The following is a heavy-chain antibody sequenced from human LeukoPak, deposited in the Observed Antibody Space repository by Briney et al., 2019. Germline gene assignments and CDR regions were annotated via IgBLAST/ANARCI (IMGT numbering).Heavy chain of an antibody. V-gene: IGHV4-39*01. CDR2: IYYRGST. CDR3: TEFYFDRSGYADY. J-gene: IGHJ4*02. Sequence: PSETLSLTCTVSGGSISSSSFYWGWIRQPPGKGLEWIGSIYYRGSTYYNPSLRSRVTISVDMSENQVSLKLRSVTAADTAVYYCTEFYFDRSGYADYWGQGTLVTVSS. D-gene: IGHD3-22*01. CDR1: GGSISSSSFY.